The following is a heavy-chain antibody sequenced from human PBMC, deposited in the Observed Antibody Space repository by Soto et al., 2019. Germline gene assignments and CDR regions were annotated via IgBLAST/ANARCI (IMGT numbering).Heavy chain of an antibody. CDR3: AKDEITGTTTPTNFDY. V-gene: IGHV3-30*18. CDR1: GFTFSSYG. J-gene: IGHJ4*02. CDR2: ISYDGSNK. D-gene: IGHD1-7*01. Sequence: GSLRLSCAASGFTFSSYGMHWVRQAPGKGLEWVAVISYDGSNKYYADSVKGRFTISRDNSKNTLYLQMNSLRAEDTAVYYCAKDEITGTTTPTNFDYWGQGTLVTVSS.